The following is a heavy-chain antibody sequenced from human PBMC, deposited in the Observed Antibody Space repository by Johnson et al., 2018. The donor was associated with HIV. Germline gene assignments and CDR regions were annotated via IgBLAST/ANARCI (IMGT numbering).Heavy chain of an antibody. D-gene: IGHD5-18*01. CDR3: ARDHYIGIRAFDV. Sequence: EVQLVESGGGLVQFGGSLRLSCEASGFTVSNNYMSWVRQAPGKGLEWVSVIYAGGTTYYADSVKDRFTISRDISKNTLYLQMNSLRTEDTAVYYCARDHYIGIRAFDVWGQGTMVTVSS. CDR2: IYAGGTT. CDR1: GFTVSNNY. V-gene: IGHV3-66*01. J-gene: IGHJ3*01.